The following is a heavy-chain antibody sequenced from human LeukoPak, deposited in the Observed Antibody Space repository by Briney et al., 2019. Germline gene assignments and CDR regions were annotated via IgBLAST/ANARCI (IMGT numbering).Heavy chain of an antibody. CDR2: IYYSGST. CDR1: GGSISSYY. D-gene: IGHD1-1*01. V-gene: IGHV4-59*01. CDR3: ARDKVPGDY. Sequence: SETLSLTCTVSGGSISSYYWSWIRQPPGKGLEWIGYIYYSGSTNYNPSLKSRVTISIDTSKNQFSLKLSSVTAADTAVYFCARDKVPGDYWGQGTLVTVSS. J-gene: IGHJ4*02.